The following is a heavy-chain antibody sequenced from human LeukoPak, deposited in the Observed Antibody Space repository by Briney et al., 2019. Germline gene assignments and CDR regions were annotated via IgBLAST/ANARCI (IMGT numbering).Heavy chain of an antibody. CDR2: ISSSSSYI. CDR1: GFTFSSYS. CDR3: ASFLANDWFDP. Sequence: GGSLRLSCAASGFTFSSYSMNWVRQAPGKGLEWVSSISSSSSYIYYADSVKGRFTISRDNAKNPLYLQMNSLRAEDTAVYYCASFLANDWFDPWGQGTLVTVSS. J-gene: IGHJ5*02. V-gene: IGHV3-21*01. D-gene: IGHD2/OR15-2a*01.